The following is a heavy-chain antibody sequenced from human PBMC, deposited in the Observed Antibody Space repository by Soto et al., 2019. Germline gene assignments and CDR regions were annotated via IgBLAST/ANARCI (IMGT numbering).Heavy chain of an antibody. CDR1: GYTFTSYY. J-gene: IGHJ3*02. CDR2: INPSGGGT. CDR3: ARDRTVARDAFDI. V-gene: IGHV1-46*01. D-gene: IGHD4-17*01. Sequence: ASVKVSCKASGYTFTSYYMHWVRQAPGQGLEWMGIINPSGGGTSYAQKFQGRVTMTRDTSTGTVYMELSSLRSEDTAVYYCARDRTVARDAFDIWGQGTMVTVSS.